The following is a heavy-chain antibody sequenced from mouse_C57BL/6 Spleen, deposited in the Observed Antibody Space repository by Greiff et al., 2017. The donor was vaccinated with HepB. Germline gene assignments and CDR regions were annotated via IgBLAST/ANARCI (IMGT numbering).Heavy chain of an antibody. CDR3: VRHAGAGDY. J-gene: IGHJ4*01. CDR1: GFSFNTYA. CDR2: IRSKSNNYAT. V-gene: IGHV10-1*01. Sequence: GGGLVQPKGSLKLSCAASGFSFNTYAMNWVRQAPGKGLEWVARIRSKSNNYATYYADSVKDRFTISRDDSESMLYLQMNNLKTEDTAMYYCVRHAGAGDYWGQGTSVTVSS.